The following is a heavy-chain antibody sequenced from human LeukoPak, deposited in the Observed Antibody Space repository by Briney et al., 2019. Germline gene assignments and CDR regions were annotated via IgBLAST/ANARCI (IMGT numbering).Heavy chain of an antibody. CDR2: INSDGSST. CDR1: GFTFSSYW. V-gene: IGHV3-74*03. D-gene: IGHD5-12*01. Sequence: PGGSLRLSCAASGFTFSSYWMHWVRQAPGKGLVWVSRINSDGSSTTYADSVKGRFTISRDNAKNTLYLQMNSLRAEDTAVYYCASALVSGYDYGSFGYWGQGTLVTVSS. CDR3: ASALVSGYDYGSFGY. J-gene: IGHJ4*02.